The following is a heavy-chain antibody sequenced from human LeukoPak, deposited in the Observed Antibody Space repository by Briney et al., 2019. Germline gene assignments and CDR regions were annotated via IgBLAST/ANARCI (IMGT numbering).Heavy chain of an antibody. V-gene: IGHV3-74*01. CDR2: INPDGSST. CDR1: GFTFSSYW. Sequence: GGSLRLSCAASGFTFSSYWMHWVRQVPGKGLVWVSRINPDGSSTNYADSVKGRFTISRDNAKNTLYLQMNSLRAEDTAVYYCARALIDYLGRDCWGRGTLVTVSS. D-gene: IGHD4-11*01. J-gene: IGHJ4*02. CDR3: ARALIDYLGRDC.